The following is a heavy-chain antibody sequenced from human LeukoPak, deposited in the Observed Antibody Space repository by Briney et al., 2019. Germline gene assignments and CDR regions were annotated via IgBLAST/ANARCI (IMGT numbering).Heavy chain of an antibody. CDR3: ARDGLGAAGPRWGMDV. D-gene: IGHD6-13*01. Sequence: GGSLRLSCAASGFTVSSNYMSWVRQAPGKGLEWVSVIYSGGSTYYADSVKGRFTISRGNSKNTLYLQMNSLRAEDTAVYYCARDGLGAAGPRWGMDVWGQGTTVTVSS. J-gene: IGHJ6*02. CDR1: GFTVSSNY. CDR2: IYSGGST. V-gene: IGHV3-53*01.